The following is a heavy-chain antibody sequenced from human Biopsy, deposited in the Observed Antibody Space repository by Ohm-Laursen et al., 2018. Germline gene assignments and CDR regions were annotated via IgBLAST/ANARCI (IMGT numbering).Heavy chain of an antibody. J-gene: IGHJ6*02. V-gene: IGHV4-59*02. CDR3: ARDSGILNYGNFKYYHYYGMDV. CDR1: GDSVTKYY. Sequence: GALSLTCSVSGDSVTKYYWSWIRQPPGKGLEWIGHIYYSVMTNYNPSLQSRVSISVDTSRNQVSLTLSSVTAADTAVYYCARDSGILNYGNFKYYHYYGMDVWGQGTKVTVSS. D-gene: IGHD4-11*01. CDR2: IYYSVMT.